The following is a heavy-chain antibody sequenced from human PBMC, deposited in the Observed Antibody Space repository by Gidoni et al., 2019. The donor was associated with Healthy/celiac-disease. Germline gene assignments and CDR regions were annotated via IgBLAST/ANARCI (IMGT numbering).Heavy chain of an antibody. Sequence: VQLVESGGGLVKPGGSLSLSCAASGFTFSNAWMSWVRQAPGKGLEWVGRIKSKTDGGTTDYAAPVKGRFTISRDDSKNTLYLQMNSLKTEDTAVYYCTTELWENFDWFPAIEYWGQGTLVTVSS. CDR2: IKSKTDGGTT. CDR1: GFTFSNAW. CDR3: TTELWENFDWFPAIEY. J-gene: IGHJ4*02. V-gene: IGHV3-15*01. D-gene: IGHD3-9*01.